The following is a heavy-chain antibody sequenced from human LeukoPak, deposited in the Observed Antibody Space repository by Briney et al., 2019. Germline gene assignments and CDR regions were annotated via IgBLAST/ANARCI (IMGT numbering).Heavy chain of an antibody. CDR1: GITFSSYA. D-gene: IGHD2-21*02. CDR3: ARDPSTTHYCGGDCFIDY. J-gene: IGHJ4*02. V-gene: IGHV3-21*01. Sequence: GGSLRLSCAGSGITFSSYAMTWVRQAPGKGLEWVSAICSSSSYIYYADSVKGRFTISRDNAKNSLYLQMNSLRAEDTAVYYCARDPSTTHYCGGDCFIDYWGQGTLVTVSS. CDR2: ICSSSSYI.